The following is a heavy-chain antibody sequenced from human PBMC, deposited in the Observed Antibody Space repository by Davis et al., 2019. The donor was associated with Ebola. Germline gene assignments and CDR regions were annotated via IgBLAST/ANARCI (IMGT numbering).Heavy chain of an antibody. J-gene: IGHJ4*02. CDR3: TREDSSGYLDY. D-gene: IGHD3-22*01. V-gene: IGHV3-21*01. CDR2: ISSSSNYI. CDR1: GFTFSSYS. Sequence: GGSLRLSCAASGFTFSSYSMNWVRQAPGKGLEWVSSISSSSNYIYYADSVKGRFTISRDNAKNSLYLQMNSLRAEDTAVYYCTREDSSGYLDYWGQGTLVTVSS.